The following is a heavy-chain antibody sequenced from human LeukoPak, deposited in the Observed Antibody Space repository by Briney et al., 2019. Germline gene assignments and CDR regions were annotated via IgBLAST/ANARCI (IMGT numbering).Heavy chain of an antibody. V-gene: IGHV5-51*01. D-gene: IGHD2-15*01. CDR1: GYTFTIFW. Sequence: GESLKISFKGSGYTFTIFWIGWVRQMPGKGLEWMGIIYPGDSDTRYSPSFQGQVTISADKSISTAYLQWSSLKASDTAMYYCARKYCSGGSCNFDPWGQGTLVTVSS. CDR3: ARKYCSGGSCNFDP. CDR2: IYPGDSDT. J-gene: IGHJ5*02.